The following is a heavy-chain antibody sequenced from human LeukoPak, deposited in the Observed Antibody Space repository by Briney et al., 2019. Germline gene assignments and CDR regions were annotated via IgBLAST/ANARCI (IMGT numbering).Heavy chain of an antibody. V-gene: IGHV1-8*01. CDR2: MNPNSGNT. Sequence: ASVKVSCKASGYTFTSYDINWVRQATGQGLEWMGWMNPNSGNTGYAQKFQGRVTITRNTSISTAYMELSSLRSEDTAVYYCARGGRIEVTQPVDYWGQGTLVTVSS. J-gene: IGHJ4*02. D-gene: IGHD6-6*01. CDR1: GYTFTSYD. CDR3: ARGGRIEVTQPVDY.